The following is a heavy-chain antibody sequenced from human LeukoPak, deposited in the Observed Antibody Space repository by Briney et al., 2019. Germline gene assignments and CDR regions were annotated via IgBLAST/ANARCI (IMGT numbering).Heavy chain of an antibody. CDR1: GGSISSSSYY. CDR3: ARSIRGVIGHYYGMDV. D-gene: IGHD3-10*01. Sequence: SETLSLTCTVSGGSISSSSYYWSWIRQPAGKGLEWIGRIYTSGSTNYNPSLKSRVTISVDTSKNQFSLKLSSVTAADTAVYYCARSIRGVIGHYYGMDVWGQGTTVTVSS. CDR2: IYTSGST. J-gene: IGHJ6*02. V-gene: IGHV4-61*02.